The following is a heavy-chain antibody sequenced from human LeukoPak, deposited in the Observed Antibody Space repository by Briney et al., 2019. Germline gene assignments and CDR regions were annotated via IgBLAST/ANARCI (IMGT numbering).Heavy chain of an antibody. J-gene: IGHJ4*02. D-gene: IGHD2-2*01. Sequence: GGSLRLSCVATGFTFDEHTIHWVRQRPGKGLEWVSLVTWEGFAFYGDSVKGRFTVSRDRNENSVFLQMNSLNPEDSAVYFCVRDALPHCASSSCYQFDYWGQGTLVTVSS. CDR3: VRDALPHCASSSCYQFDY. CDR2: VTWEGFA. CDR1: GFTFDEHT. V-gene: IGHV3-43*01.